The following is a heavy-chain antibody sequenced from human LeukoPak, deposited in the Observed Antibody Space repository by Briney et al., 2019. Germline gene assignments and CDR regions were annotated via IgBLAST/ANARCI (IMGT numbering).Heavy chain of an antibody. CDR1: GGTFSSYA. Sequence: ASVKVSCKASGGTFSSYAISWVRQAPGQGLEWMGGIIPIFGTANYAQKFQGRVTITADESTSTAYMELSSLRSEDTAVYYCARRIQLWSYFDYWGQGTLVTVSS. V-gene: IGHV1-69*13. CDR2: IIPIFGTA. D-gene: IGHD5-18*01. CDR3: ARRIQLWSYFDY. J-gene: IGHJ4*02.